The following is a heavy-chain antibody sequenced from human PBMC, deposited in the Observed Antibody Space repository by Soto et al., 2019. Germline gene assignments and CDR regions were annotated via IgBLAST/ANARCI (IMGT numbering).Heavy chain of an antibody. D-gene: IGHD6-13*01. CDR2: IYHSGST. CDR1: GYSISSGYY. CDR3: ARLAPIAAADGMDV. V-gene: IGHV4-38-2*01. Sequence: PSETLSLSCAVSGYSISSGYYWGWFRQSPGKGLEWIGSIYHSGSTYYNPSLKSRVIISVDTSKNQFSLKLSSVTAADTAVYYCARLAPIAAADGMDVWGQGTTVT. J-gene: IGHJ6*02.